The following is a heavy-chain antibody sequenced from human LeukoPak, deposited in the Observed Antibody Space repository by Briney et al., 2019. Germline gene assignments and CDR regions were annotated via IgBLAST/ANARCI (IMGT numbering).Heavy chain of an antibody. CDR1: AYTFTNYW. V-gene: IGHV1-46*01. J-gene: IGHJ4*02. CDR3: ARPRGLNYDILTGYSRGHYYFDY. Sequence: ASVKVSCKASAYTFTNYWMHWVRQAPGQGLEWIGAVNPSDGITNYAQNFQGRVTMARDTSTSTVCMDLSSLRSEDTAVYYCARPRGLNYDILTGYSRGHYYFDYWGQGTLVTVSS. D-gene: IGHD3-9*01. CDR2: VNPSDGIT.